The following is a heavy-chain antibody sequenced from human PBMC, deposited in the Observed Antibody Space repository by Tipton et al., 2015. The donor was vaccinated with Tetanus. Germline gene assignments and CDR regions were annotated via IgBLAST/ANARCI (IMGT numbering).Heavy chain of an antibody. D-gene: IGHD3-22*01. CDR1: GGTFSSYA. V-gene: IGHV1-69*06. Sequence: QLVQSGPEVKKPGSSVKVSCKASGGTFSSYAISWVRQAPGQGLEWMGGIIPIFGTANYAQKFQGRVTITADKSTSTAYMELSSLGSEDTAVYYCAYGWDYDSSGYPVYYFDYWGQGTLVTVSS. J-gene: IGHJ4*02. CDR2: IIPIFGTA. CDR3: AYGWDYDSSGYPVYYFDY.